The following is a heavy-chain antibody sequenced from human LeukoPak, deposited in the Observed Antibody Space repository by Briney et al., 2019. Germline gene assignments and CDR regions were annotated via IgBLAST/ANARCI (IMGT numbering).Heavy chain of an antibody. V-gene: IGHV1-69*05. J-gene: IGHJ4*02. CDR1: GGTFSSYA. CDR2: IIPIFGTA. Sequence: SSVKVSCKASGGTFSSYAISWVRQAPGQGLEWMGRIIPIFGTANYAQKFQGRVTITTDESTSTAYMELSSLRSEDTAVYYCASAILDGYHDMYFDYWGQGTLVTVSS. CDR3: ASAILDGYHDMYFDY. D-gene: IGHD5-24*01.